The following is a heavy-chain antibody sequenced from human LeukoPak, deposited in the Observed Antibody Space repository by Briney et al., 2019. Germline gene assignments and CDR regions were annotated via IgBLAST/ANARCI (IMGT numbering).Heavy chain of an antibody. CDR2: IYYSGST. D-gene: IGHD3-10*01. V-gene: IGHV4-59*01. Sequence: SETLSLTCTVSGGSISSYYWSWIRQPAGKGLEWIGYIYYSGSTNYNPSLKSRVTISVDTSKNQFSLKLSSVTAADTAVYYCARERYGSGSYYTDYWGQGTLVTVSS. CDR3: ARERYGSGSYYTDY. CDR1: GGSISSYY. J-gene: IGHJ4*02.